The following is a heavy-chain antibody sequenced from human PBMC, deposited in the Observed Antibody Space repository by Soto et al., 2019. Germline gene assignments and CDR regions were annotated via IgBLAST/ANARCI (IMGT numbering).Heavy chain of an antibody. CDR2: INHSGST. J-gene: IGHJ5*02. D-gene: IGHD6-19*01. CDR1: GGSFSGYY. Sequence: QVQLQQWGAGLLKPSETLSLTCAVYGGSFSGYYWSWIRQPPGKGLEWIGEINHSGSTNYNPSLKRRVTISVDTSKNQFSLKLSSVTAADTAVYYCARRGNRYYSSGDNWFDPWGQGTLVTVSS. V-gene: IGHV4-34*01. CDR3: ARRGNRYYSSGDNWFDP.